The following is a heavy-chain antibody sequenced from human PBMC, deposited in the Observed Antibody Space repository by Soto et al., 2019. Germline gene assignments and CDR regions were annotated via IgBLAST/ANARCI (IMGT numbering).Heavy chain of an antibody. CDR2: IYPGDSDT. J-gene: IGHJ6*02. Sequence: GESLKISCKGSGYTFTNYWIGWVRQMPGKGLEWMGIIYPGDSDTKYNPSFQGQVTISTDKSITTTYLRWTSLKASDTAIYYCAASIFYYGMDVWGQGTTVTVSS. V-gene: IGHV5-51*01. CDR1: GYTFTNYW. CDR3: AASIFYYGMDV.